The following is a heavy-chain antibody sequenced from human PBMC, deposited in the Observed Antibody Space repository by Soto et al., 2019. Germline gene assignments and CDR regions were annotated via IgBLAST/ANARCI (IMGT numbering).Heavy chain of an antibody. CDR3: AREPSIASRHEVDYFDY. Sequence: SQTLSLTCAISGDSVSSNSAAWNWIRQSPSRGLEWLGRTYYRSKWYNDYAVSVKSRITINPDTSKNQFSLQLNSVTPEDTAVYYCAREPSIASRHEVDYFDYWGQGTLVTVSS. D-gene: IGHD6-6*01. V-gene: IGHV6-1*01. CDR2: TYYRSKWYN. J-gene: IGHJ4*02. CDR1: GDSVSSNSAA.